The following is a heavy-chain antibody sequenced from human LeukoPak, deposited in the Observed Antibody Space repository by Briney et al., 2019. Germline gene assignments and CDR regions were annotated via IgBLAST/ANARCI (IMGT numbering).Heavy chain of an antibody. D-gene: IGHD5-18*01. CDR2: IYYSGST. CDR3: ARHSPVFYSNGLEDYFDY. V-gene: IGHV4-59*01. Sequence: SETLSLTCTVSGGSISSYYWSWIRQPPGKGLEWIGYIYYSGSTNYNPSLKSRVTISVDTSKNQFSLKLSSVTAADTAVYYCARHSPVFYSNGLEDYFDYWGQGTLVTVSS. CDR1: GGSISSYY. J-gene: IGHJ4*02.